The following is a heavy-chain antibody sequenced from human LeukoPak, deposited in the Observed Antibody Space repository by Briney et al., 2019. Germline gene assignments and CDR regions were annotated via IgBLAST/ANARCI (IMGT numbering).Heavy chain of an antibody. V-gene: IGHV3-64*01. D-gene: IGHD6-6*01. CDR1: GFTFSTYT. CDR2: ISSNGGST. Sequence: GGSLRLSCAASGFTFSTYTMHWVRQAPRKGLEYVSAISSNGGSTYYANSVKGRFTISRDNSKNTLYLQMGSLRAEDMAVYYCARGIAARPKGAFDVWGQGTMVTVSS. J-gene: IGHJ3*01. CDR3: ARGIAARPKGAFDV.